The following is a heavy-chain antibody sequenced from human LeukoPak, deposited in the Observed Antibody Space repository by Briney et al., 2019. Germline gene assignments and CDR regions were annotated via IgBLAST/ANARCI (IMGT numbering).Heavy chain of an antibody. CDR3: ARANYYGSGSIPPWVAFDI. Sequence: ASVKVSCKASGYTFTGYYMHWVRQAPGQGLEWMGWINPNSGGTNYAQKFQGRVAMTRDTSISTAYMELSRLRSDDTAVYYCARANYYGSGSIPPWVAFDIWGQGTMVTVSS. V-gene: IGHV1-2*02. CDR2: INPNSGGT. CDR1: GYTFTGYY. J-gene: IGHJ3*02. D-gene: IGHD3-10*01.